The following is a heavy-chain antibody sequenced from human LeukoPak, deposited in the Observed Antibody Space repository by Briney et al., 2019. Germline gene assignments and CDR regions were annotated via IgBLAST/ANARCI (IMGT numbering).Heavy chain of an antibody. CDR1: GFTFGDYG. V-gene: IGHV3-49*04. J-gene: IGHJ4*02. CDR3: TRDLGVTNY. D-gene: IGHD4-11*01. CDR2: IRSKGYGATT. Sequence: GGSLRLSCTTSGFTFGDYGMSWVRQAPGKGLEWVGFIRSKGYGATTEYAASVKGRFTISRDDSKSIAYLQMNSLKTEDTAVYYCTRDLGVTNYWGQGALVTVSS.